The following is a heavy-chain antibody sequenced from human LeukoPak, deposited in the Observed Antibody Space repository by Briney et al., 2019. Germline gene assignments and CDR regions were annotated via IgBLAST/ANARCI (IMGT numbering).Heavy chain of an antibody. J-gene: IGHJ4*02. V-gene: IGHV3-23*01. CDR1: GFTFSSYA. Sequence: QTGGSLRLSCAASGFTFSSYAMSWVRQAPGKGLEWVSTISASGGSTYYADSVKGRFTIFRDNSKNTLYLQMNSLRAEDTALYYCAKVGSSGPSDYFDYWGQGTLVTASS. CDR2: ISASGGST. CDR3: AKVGSSGPSDYFDY. D-gene: IGHD6-19*01.